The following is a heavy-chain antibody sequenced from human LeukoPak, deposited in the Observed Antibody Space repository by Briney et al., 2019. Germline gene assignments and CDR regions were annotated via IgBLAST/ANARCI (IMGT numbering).Heavy chain of an antibody. J-gene: IGHJ3*02. V-gene: IGHV1-8*02. CDR3: ARADHNSGSNAFDI. D-gene: IGHD3-10*01. CDR2: MNPNSGNT. Sequence: ASVKVSCKASGGTFSSYAISWVRQAPGQGLEWMGWMNPNSGNTGYAQKFQGRVTMTRNTSISTAYMELSSLRSEDTAVYYCARADHNSGSNAFDIWGQGTMVTVSS. CDR1: GGTFSSYA.